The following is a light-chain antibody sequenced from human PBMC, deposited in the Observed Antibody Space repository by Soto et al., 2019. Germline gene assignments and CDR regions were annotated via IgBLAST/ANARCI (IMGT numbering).Light chain of an antibody. CDR2: EVS. Sequence: QSALTQPASVSGSPGRSITISCTGTSSDVGGYNYVSWYQQHPGKAPKLMIYEVSNRPSGVSNRVSGSKSGNTASLTISGLQAEDEADYYCSSYTSSSTWVFGGGTKVTVL. J-gene: IGLJ3*02. V-gene: IGLV2-14*01. CDR3: SSYTSSSTWV. CDR1: SSDVGGYNY.